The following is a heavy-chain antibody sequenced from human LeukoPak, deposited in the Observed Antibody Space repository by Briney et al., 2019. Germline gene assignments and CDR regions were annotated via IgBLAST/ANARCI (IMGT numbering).Heavy chain of an antibody. V-gene: IGHV3-30*02. D-gene: IGHD4-17*01. CDR1: GFTFSSYG. CDR3: ARDPATVTTSIWGYYFDY. J-gene: IGHJ4*02. Sequence: GGSLRLSCAASGFTFSSYGMHWVRQAPGKGLEWVAFIRYDGSNKYYADSVKGRFTISRDNSKNTLYLQMNSLRAEDTAVYYCARDPATVTTSIWGYYFDYWGQGTLVTVSS. CDR2: IRYDGSNK.